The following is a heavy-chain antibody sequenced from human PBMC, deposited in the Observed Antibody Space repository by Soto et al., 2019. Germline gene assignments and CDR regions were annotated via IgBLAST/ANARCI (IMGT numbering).Heavy chain of an antibody. CDR1: GFAFSTHG. CDR2: ISYDGSNK. J-gene: IGHJ3*02. CDR3: SIDRGDLWRGHGGGYAFDI. Sequence: GGSLRLSCAASGFAFSTHGMHWVRQAPGKGLEWVAVISYDGSNKYYADSVKGRFTISRDNSKNTLYLQMNGLRAEDTAVYYYSIDRGDLWRGHGGGYAFDIWGQGTMVTVS. V-gene: IGHV3-30*03. D-gene: IGHD3-3*01.